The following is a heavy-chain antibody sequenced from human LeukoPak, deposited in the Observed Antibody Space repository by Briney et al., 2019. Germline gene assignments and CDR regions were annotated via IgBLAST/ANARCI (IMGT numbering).Heavy chain of an antibody. CDR3: ARVWYGELKVHV. D-gene: IGHD3-10*01. Sequence: GGSLRLSCAASGFTFSSYAMSWVRQAPGKGLEWVSTIIGSGGTTYYADSVKGRFTISRDNSKNTLSLQMNSLRAEDTAVYYCARVWYGELKVHVWGEGNTVTVSP. CDR2: IIGSGGTT. V-gene: IGHV3-23*01. CDR1: GFTFSSYA. J-gene: IGHJ6*01.